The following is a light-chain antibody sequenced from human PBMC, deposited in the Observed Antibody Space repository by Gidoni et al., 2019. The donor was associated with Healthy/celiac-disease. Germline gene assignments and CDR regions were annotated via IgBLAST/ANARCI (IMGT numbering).Light chain of an antibody. V-gene: IGLV2-23*02. CDR2: EVS. CDR3: CSYAGSSTYV. Sequence: QSALTQPASVSGSPGQSITISCTGTSSDVGSYNLVSWYQQQPGKAPKLVIYEVSKRPSGVSNRFSGSKSGNTASLTISGLQAEDKADYYCCSYAGSSTYVFGTGTKVTVL. CDR1: SSDVGSYNL. J-gene: IGLJ1*01.